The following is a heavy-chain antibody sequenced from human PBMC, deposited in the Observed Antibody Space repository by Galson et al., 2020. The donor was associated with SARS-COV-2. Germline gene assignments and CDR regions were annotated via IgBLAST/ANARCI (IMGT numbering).Heavy chain of an antibody. CDR3: ARGTRDITMIVVVMTSVACYCDH. CDR2: ITHSGST. J-gene: IGHJ4*03. Sequence: SQASETLSLTCAVYGGSFSDYYWSWIRQSPGRGLEWIGEITHSGSTSYNPSLQSRVTISVDTSKNQFSLKMRSVTAADTAVYYCARGTRDITMIVVVMTSVACYCDHWGQGTLVTVSS. CDR1: GGSFSDYY. D-gene: IGHD3-22*01. V-gene: IGHV4-34*01.